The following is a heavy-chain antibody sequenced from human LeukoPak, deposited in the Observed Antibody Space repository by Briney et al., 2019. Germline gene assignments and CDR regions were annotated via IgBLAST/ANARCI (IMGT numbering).Heavy chain of an antibody. J-gene: IGHJ4*02. CDR1: GFTFTSYW. V-gene: IGHV3-74*01. Sequence: GGSLRLSCAASGFTFTSYWMHWVRQAPGKGLVWLSRINSDGSSTSYADSVKGRFTISRDNAKNTLFLHMNSLRAEDTAVYYCNVRWGPNSDYWGQGTLVTVSS. CDR3: NVRWGPNSDY. D-gene: IGHD7-27*01. CDR2: INSDGSST.